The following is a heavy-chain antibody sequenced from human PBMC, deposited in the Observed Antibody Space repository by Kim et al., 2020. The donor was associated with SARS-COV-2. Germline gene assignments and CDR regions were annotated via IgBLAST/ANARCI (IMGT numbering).Heavy chain of an antibody. V-gene: IGHV4-39*01. CDR3: ARTYGDYVSGDAFDI. CDR2: IYYSGST. J-gene: IGHJ3*02. CDR1: GGSISSSSYY. D-gene: IGHD4-17*01. Sequence: SETLSLTCTVSGGSISSSSYYWGWIRQPPGKGLEWIGSIYYSGSTYYNPSLKSRVTISVDTSKNQFSLKLSSVTAADTAVYYCARTYGDYVSGDAFDIWGQGTMVTVSS.